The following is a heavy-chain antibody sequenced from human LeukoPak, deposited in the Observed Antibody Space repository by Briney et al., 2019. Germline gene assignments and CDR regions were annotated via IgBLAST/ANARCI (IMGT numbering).Heavy chain of an antibody. CDR2: IYTSGST. Sequence: QPSETLSLTCAVYGGSFSGYYWSWIRQPAGKGLEWIGRIYTSGSTNYNPSLKSRVTMSVDTSKNQFSLKLSSVTAADTAVYYCARGLPTTGQDLYYFDYWGQGTLVTVSS. CDR1: GGSFSGYY. J-gene: IGHJ4*02. D-gene: IGHD1-1*01. CDR3: ARGLPTTGQDLYYFDY. V-gene: IGHV4-59*10.